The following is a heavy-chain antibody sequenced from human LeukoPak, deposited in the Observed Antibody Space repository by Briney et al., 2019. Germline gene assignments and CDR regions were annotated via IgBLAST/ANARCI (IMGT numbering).Heavy chain of an antibody. D-gene: IGHD6-25*01. V-gene: IGHV3-7*01. CDR2: INEDASEE. Sequence: PGGSLRLSCAVSGFTSSRHWMSWVRQTPEKGLEWVANINEDASEENYVDSVKGRFTISRDNAKNSLYLQMNSLRAEDTAVYYCAIAAGWELGYWGQGTLVAVSS. CDR1: GFTSSRHW. CDR3: AIAAGWELGY. J-gene: IGHJ4*02.